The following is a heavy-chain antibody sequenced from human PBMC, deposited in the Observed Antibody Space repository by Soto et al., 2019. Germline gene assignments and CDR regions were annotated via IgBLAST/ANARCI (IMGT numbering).Heavy chain of an antibody. CDR1: GYTVTSYD. D-gene: IGHD6-19*01. CDR2: MNPNSGNT. CDR3: ARERSSGWYVDY. Sequence: QVQLVQSGAEVKKPGASVKVSCKASGYTVTSYDINWVRQATGQGLEWMGWMNPNSGNTGYAQKFQGRVTMTRNTSRSTAYMELSSLRSEDTAVYYCARERSSGWYVDYWGQGTLVTVSS. V-gene: IGHV1-8*01. J-gene: IGHJ4*02.